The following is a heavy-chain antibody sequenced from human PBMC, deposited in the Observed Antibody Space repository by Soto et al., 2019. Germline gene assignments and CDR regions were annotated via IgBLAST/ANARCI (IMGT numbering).Heavy chain of an antibody. CDR3: ASPLDGSTSWYFDL. V-gene: IGHV1-69*02. CDR2: IIPILGIA. CDR1: GGTFSSYT. D-gene: IGHD2-2*01. J-gene: IGHJ2*01. Sequence: QVQLVQSGAEVKKPGSSVKVSCKASGGTFSSYTISWVRQAPGQGLEWMGRIIPILGIANYAQKFQGRVMITADKSTSTAYMELSSLRSEDTAVYYCASPLDGSTSWYFDLWGRGTLVTVSS.